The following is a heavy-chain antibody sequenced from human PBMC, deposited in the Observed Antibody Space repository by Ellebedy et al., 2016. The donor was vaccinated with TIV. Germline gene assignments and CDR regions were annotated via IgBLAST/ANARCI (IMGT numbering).Heavy chain of an antibody. Sequence: GGSLRLSXAASGFSFSGYWMHWVRQAPGKGLEWVANIKQDGSERYYVDSVKGRFTISRDNAKNSLYLQMNSLRAEDTAVYYCAGRFDYWGQGTLVTVSS. J-gene: IGHJ4*02. CDR1: GFSFSGYW. V-gene: IGHV3-7*01. CDR2: IKQDGSER. CDR3: AGRFDY.